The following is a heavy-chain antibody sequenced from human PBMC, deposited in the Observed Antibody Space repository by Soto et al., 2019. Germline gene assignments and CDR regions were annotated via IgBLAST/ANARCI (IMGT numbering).Heavy chain of an antibody. CDR2: IYSGGST. CDR1: GFTVSSNY. J-gene: IGHJ6*02. D-gene: IGHD1-1*01. CDR3: ARRTGRGYYYYGMDV. V-gene: IGHV3-53*02. Sequence: EVQLVETGGGLIQPGGSLRLSCAASGFTVSSNYMSWVRQAPGKGLEWVSVIYSGGSTYYADSVKGRFTISRDNYKNTLYLQMNSLRAEDTAVYYCARRTGRGYYYYGMDVWGQGTTVTVSS.